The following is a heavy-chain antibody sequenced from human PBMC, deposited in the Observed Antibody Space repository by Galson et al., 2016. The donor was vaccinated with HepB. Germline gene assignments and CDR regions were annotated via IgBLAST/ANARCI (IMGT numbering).Heavy chain of an antibody. Sequence: LRLSCAASGFNFRGYSMHWVRQAPGKGLQWVALISYDGSVKNYAGPVEGRFTISRDNSKNTLYLQMNGLSREDTAIYYCARDLVEMATIGILDSWGQGTLVTVSS. V-gene: IGHV3-30*04. CDR1: GFNFRGYS. CDR3: ARDLVEMATIGILDS. J-gene: IGHJ4*02. D-gene: IGHD5-24*01. CDR2: ISYDGSVK.